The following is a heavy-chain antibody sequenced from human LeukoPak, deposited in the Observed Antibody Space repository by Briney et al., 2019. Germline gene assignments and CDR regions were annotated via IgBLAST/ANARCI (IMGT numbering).Heavy chain of an antibody. Sequence: GGSLRLSCAASGFTFSSYAMHWVRQAPGKGLEWVAVIPYDGSNKYYADSVKGRFTISRDNSKNTLYLQMNSLRAEDTAVYYCAREVVVAAGRFDYWGQGTLVTVSS. V-gene: IGHV3-30-3*01. D-gene: IGHD6-13*01. CDR3: AREVVVAAGRFDY. J-gene: IGHJ4*02. CDR2: IPYDGSNK. CDR1: GFTFSSYA.